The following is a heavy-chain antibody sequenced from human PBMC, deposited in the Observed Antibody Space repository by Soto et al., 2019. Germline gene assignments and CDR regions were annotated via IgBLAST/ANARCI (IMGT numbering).Heavy chain of an antibody. D-gene: IGHD2-21*01. CDR2: ITTSSAYI. V-gene: IGHV3-21*01. Sequence: EVHLVESGGGLVKPGGSLRLSCAASGFTFNTYDMNWVRQAPGKGLEWVSSITTSSAYIYYADSLKGRITISRDNAKNSLFLQMHSLRAEDTAVYYCVRSGTARLLRHSWFDTWGQGTLVTVSS. J-gene: IGHJ5*02. CDR3: VRSGTARLLRHSWFDT. CDR1: GFTFNTYD.